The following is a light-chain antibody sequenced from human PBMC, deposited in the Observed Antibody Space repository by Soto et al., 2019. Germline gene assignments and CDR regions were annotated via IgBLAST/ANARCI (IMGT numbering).Light chain of an antibody. Sequence: IQMTQSPSSLSASVGDRVTITCRASQSISSYLNWYQQKPGKAPKVLIYAASNLEKGVPSRFGGSGSGTDFTLTITSLQPDDLATYYCQQSSTTPWTFGQGTKVDIK. J-gene: IGKJ1*01. CDR1: QSISSY. CDR3: QQSSTTPWT. CDR2: AAS. V-gene: IGKV1-39*01.